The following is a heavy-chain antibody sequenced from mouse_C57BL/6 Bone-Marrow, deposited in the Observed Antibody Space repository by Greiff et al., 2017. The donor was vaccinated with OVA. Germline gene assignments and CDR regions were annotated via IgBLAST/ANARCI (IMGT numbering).Heavy chain of an antibody. CDR3: ARHYYGSDWFAY. J-gene: IGHJ3*01. CDR1: GYAFSSSW. Sequence: VQLQQSGPELVKPGASVTISCKASGYAFSSSWMNWVKQRPGKGLELIGRIYTGDGATNYNGKFKGKATLTADKSSSTAYMQLSCLTSEDSAVYFCARHYYGSDWFAYWGQGTLVTVSA. D-gene: IGHD1-1*01. CDR2: IYTGDGAT. V-gene: IGHV1-82*01.